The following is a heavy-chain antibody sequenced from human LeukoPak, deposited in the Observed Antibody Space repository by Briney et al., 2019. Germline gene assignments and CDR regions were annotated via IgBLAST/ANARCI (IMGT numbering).Heavy chain of an antibody. CDR3: ARARYCSSTSCAPAGWFDP. CDR1: GYTFTGYY. J-gene: IGHJ5*02. V-gene: IGHV1-2*02. CDR2: INPNGGGT. D-gene: IGHD2-2*01. Sequence: ASVKVSCKASGYTFTGYYMHWVRQAPGQGLEWMGWINPNGGGTNYAQKFQGRVTMTRDTSISTAYMELSRLRSDDTAVYYCARARYCSSTSCAPAGWFDPWGQGTLVTVSS.